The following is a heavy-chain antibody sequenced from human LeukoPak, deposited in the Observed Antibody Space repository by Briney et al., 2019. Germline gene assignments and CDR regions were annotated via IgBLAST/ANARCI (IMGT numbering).Heavy chain of an antibody. D-gene: IGHD2-15*01. J-gene: IGHJ6*02. V-gene: IGHV3-9*01. CDR3: AKGTAFRSLYYYYGMDV. Sequence: LRLSCAASGFTFDDYAMHWVRQAPGKGLEWVSGISWNSGSIGYADSVKGRFTISRDNAKNSLYLQMSSLRAEDTALYYCAKGTAFRSLYYYYGMDVWGQGTTVTVSS. CDR1: GFTFDDYA. CDR2: ISWNSGSI.